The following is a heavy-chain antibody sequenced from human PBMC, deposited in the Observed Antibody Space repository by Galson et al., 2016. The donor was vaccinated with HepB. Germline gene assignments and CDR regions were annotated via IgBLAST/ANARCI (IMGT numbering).Heavy chain of an antibody. V-gene: IGHV3-23*05. CDR2: IRISGTNT. CDR1: GFTVSSSG. D-gene: IGHD2-8*02. CDR3: AKCSVYNPGWCNSFDP. J-gene: IGHJ5*02. Sequence: SLRLSCAASGFTVSSSGMSWVRQAPGKGLEWVSSIRISGTNTFYADSVKGRFTISTSTSKSTLYLQMSSLRAEDTAVYYCAKCSVYNPGWCNSFDPWGQGTPVIVSS.